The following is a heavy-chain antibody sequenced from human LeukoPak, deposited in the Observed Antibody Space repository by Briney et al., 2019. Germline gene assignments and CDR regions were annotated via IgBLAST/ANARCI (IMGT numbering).Heavy chain of an antibody. J-gene: IGHJ4*02. CDR1: GFTFGNYA. V-gene: IGHV3-23*01. CDR3: ARYCTSTSCAFEY. Sequence: GGSLRLSCAASGFTFGNYAMTWVRQAPGEGLEWVSSIGGSGGSPIYADSVKGRLTISRDNSKSTLYLQMNSLRAEDTAIYYCARYCTSTSCAFEYWGQGTLVTVSS. D-gene: IGHD2-2*01. CDR2: IGGSGGSP.